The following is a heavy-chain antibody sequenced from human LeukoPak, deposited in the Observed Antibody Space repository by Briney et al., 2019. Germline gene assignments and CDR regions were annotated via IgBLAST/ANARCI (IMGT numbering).Heavy chain of an antibody. J-gene: IGHJ4*02. V-gene: IGHV4-34*01. CDR3: ARGGGKG. D-gene: IGHD4-23*01. CDR1: GGSFSGYY. Sequence: SETLSLTCAVYGGSFSGYYWSWLRQPPGKGLEWIGEIIHSGSTNYNPSLTSRVTISVDTSKNQFSLKLNSVTAPDTAVYYCARGGGKGWGQGTLVTVSS. CDR2: IIHSGST.